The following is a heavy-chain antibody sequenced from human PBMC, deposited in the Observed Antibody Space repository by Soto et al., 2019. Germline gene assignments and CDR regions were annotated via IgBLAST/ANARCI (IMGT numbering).Heavy chain of an antibody. V-gene: IGHV3-23*01. J-gene: IGHJ6*03. CDR2: ISGSGGST. Sequence: PGGSLRLSCAASGFTFSSYAMSWVRQAPGKGLEWVSAISGSGGSTYYADSVKGRFTISRDNSKNTLYLQMNSLRAEDTAVYYCAKHELERGYYYYYMDVWGKGTTVTVSS. CDR1: GFTFSSYA. D-gene: IGHD1-1*01. CDR3: AKHELERGYYYYYMDV.